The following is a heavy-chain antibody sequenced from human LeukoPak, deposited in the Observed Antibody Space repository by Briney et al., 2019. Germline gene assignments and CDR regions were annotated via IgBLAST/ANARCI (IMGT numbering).Heavy chain of an antibody. CDR3: ARIVKSELLRFDY. CDR1: GDSISSSRYY. J-gene: IGHJ4*02. V-gene: IGHV4-39*01. Sequence: NPSETLSLTCTVSGDSISSSRYYWGWIRQPPGKGLEWIGRISYSGSTHFNPSLKSRVTISVDTSKNQFSLKLNSVTAADTAVYFCARIVKSELLRFDYWGQGTLVTVSS. D-gene: IGHD1-26*01. CDR2: ISYSGST.